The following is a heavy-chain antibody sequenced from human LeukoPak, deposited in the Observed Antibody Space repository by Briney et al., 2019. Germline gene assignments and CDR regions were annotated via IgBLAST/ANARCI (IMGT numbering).Heavy chain of an antibody. V-gene: IGHV3-15*01. D-gene: IGHD6-13*01. CDR2: IKSKTDGGTT. J-gene: IGHJ6*02. Sequence: GGSLRLSCAASRFTFSNAWMTWVRQAPGKGLEWVGRIKSKTDGGTTDHAAPVKGRFTISRDDSKNTLYLQMNNLKSEDTAVYFCAPGIAEPDYYYFYGMAVWGQGTTVTVSS. CDR3: APGIAEPDYYYFYGMAV. CDR1: RFTFSNAW.